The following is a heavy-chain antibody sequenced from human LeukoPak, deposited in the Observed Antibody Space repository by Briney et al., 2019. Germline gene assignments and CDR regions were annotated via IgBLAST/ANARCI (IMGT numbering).Heavy chain of an antibody. J-gene: IGHJ6*04. CDR2: ISSIGSTI. CDR3: AELGITMIGGV. Sequence: PGGSLRLSCAASGFTFRSYEMMWVRQAPGKGGEWVSYISSIGSTIYYADSVKGRFTISRDNAKNSLYLQMNSLRAEDTAVYYCAELGITMIGGVWGKGTTVTISS. CDR1: GFTFRSYE. V-gene: IGHV3-48*03. D-gene: IGHD3-10*02.